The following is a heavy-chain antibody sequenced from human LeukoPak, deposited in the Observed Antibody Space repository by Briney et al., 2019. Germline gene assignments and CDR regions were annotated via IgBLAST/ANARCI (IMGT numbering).Heavy chain of an antibody. CDR2: IKEDGSAK. CDR1: GFAFSSDW. CDR3: ARDHNDGYNFY. J-gene: IGHJ4*02. V-gene: IGHV3-7*01. D-gene: IGHD3-22*01. Sequence: GGSLRLSCVASGFAFSSDWMTWVRQAPGKGLEGLANIKEDGSAKYYVDSVKGRFIISRDNAKNSLYLQMNSLTVEDTAVYFCARDHNDGYNFYWGQGAVVTVSS.